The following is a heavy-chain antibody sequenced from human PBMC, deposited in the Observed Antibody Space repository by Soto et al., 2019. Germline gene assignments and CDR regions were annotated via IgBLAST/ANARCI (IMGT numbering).Heavy chain of an antibody. CDR3: ARGSIAVAGRGFDY. V-gene: IGHV1-8*01. CDR1: GYTFTSYD. CDR2: MNPNSGNT. J-gene: IGHJ4*02. Sequence: ASVKVSCKASGYTFTSYDINWVRQATGQGLEWMGWMNPNSGNTGYAQKFQGRVTMTRNTSISTAYMELSSLRSEDTAVYYCARGSIAVAGRGFDYWGQGTLVTVSS. D-gene: IGHD6-19*01.